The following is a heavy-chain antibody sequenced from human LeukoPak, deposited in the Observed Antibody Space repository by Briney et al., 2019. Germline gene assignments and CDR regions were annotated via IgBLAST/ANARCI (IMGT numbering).Heavy chain of an antibody. CDR1: GDSSSRYY. J-gene: IGHJ6*03. D-gene: IGHD2/OR15-2a*01. V-gene: IGHV4-34*01. CDR3: ASVRHDPLEYYYYIDV. CDR2: INPSGSP. Sequence: PSETLSLTCAVYGDSSSRYYWTWIRQSPGKGLEWLGEINPSGSPDYNPSLKSRATISVDTSKNQFSLRLASVTAADTAVYYCASVRHDPLEYYYYIDVWGKGTTVTVSS.